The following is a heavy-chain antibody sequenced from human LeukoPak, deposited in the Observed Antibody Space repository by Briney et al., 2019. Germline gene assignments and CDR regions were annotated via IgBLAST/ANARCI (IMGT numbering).Heavy chain of an antibody. D-gene: IGHD3-16*02. CDR1: GGSISSYS. V-gene: IGHV4-59*01. CDR3: AGHVWGSYRFDY. J-gene: IGHJ4*02. Sequence: SETLSLTCTVSGGSISSYSWSWIRQPPGKGLEWIGYIYYSGSTNFSPSFKSRVTISVDKSKNQLSLKLSSVTAADTAVYYCAGHVWGSYRFDYWGQGTLVTVSS. CDR2: IYYSGST.